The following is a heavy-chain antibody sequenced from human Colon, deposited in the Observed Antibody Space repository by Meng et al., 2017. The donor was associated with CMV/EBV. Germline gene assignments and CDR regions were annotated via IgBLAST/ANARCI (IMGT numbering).Heavy chain of an antibody. D-gene: IGHD2-15*01. CDR3: ARGYCRGGTCDWAGYFDQ. Sequence: SETLSLTCSVSGAYITNRNYYWAWIRQPPGKGLEWIGNIYHTGNTDYSPSLKSRVSISVDTSKNQFSLRLTSVSAADTAVYYCARGYCRGGTCDWAGYFDQWGQGTLVTVSS. CDR1: GAYITNRNYY. V-gene: IGHV4-39*07. CDR2: IYHTGNT. J-gene: IGHJ4*02.